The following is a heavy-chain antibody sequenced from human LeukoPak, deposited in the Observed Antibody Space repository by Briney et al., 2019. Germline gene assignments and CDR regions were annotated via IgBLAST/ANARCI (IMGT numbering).Heavy chain of an antibody. J-gene: IGHJ6*02. D-gene: IGHD3-22*01. CDR3: ARVDTMIVVVITNYYYGMDV. CDR2: ISAYNGNT. CDR1: GYTFTSYV. Sequence: ASVKVSCKASGYTFTSYVISWVRQAPGQGLEWMGWISAYNGNTNYAQKLQGRVTMTTDTSTSTAYMELRSLSSDDTAVYYCARVDTMIVVVITNYYYGMDVWGQGTTVTVSS. V-gene: IGHV1-18*01.